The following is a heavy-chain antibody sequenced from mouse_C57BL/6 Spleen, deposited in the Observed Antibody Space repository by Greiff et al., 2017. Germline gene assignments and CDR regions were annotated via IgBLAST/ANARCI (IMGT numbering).Heavy chain of an antibody. CDR2: IDPNSGGT. D-gene: IGHD1-1*01. V-gene: IGHV1-72*01. CDR1: GYTFTSYW. J-gene: IGHJ2*01. Sequence: VQLQQSGAELVKPGASVKLSCKASGYTFTSYWMHWVKQRPGRGLEWIGRIDPNSGGTKYNEKFKSKATLTVDKPSSTAYMQLSSLTSEDAAVYYCARWGDYGGDFDYGGQGTTLTVSS. CDR3: ARWGDYGGDFDY.